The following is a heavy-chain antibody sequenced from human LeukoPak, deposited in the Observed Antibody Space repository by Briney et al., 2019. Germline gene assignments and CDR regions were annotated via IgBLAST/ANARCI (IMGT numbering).Heavy chain of an antibody. D-gene: IGHD6-13*01. CDR2: ISSSSSTI. J-gene: IGHJ6*03. CDR1: GFTFSSYS. CDR3: ARDEIAAAGTKEHYYHYMDV. V-gene: IGHV3-48*01. Sequence: GGSLRLSCAASGFTFSSYSMNWVRQAPGKGLEWVSYISSSSSTIYYADSVKGRFTISRDNAKNSLYLQMNSLRAEDTAVYYCARDEIAAAGTKEHYYHYMDVWGKGTTVTVSS.